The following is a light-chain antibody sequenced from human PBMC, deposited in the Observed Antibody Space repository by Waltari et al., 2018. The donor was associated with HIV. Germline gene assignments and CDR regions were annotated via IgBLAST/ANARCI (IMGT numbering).Light chain of an antibody. Sequence: QSALTQPPSASGSPGQSVTISCTGTSSDVVGYNFVSWYQQHPGKAPKLMIFEVTKRPSGVPARFSGSKTGNTASLTVSGLQADDEADYYCSSYAGGNNLVFGGGTKLTVL. CDR1: SSDVVGYNF. CDR3: SSYAGGNNLV. V-gene: IGLV2-8*01. CDR2: EVT. J-gene: IGLJ2*01.